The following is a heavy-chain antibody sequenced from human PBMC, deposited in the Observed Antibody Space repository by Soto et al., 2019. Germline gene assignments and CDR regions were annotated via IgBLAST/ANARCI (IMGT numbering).Heavy chain of an antibody. V-gene: IGHV3-23*01. D-gene: IGHD2-15*01. CDR1: GFTFINDA. Sequence: DVQLLESGGDSVQPGGPLSLSGAGLGFTFINDALNWFRRVPGKGLVWVSPISGVGDALFFADTGRGRLTFSRANSKNTVTLQMNSLGVDDTAVYYCARKVVGSTSRPDYWYFDLWGRGTLVTVSS. CDR3: ARKVVGSTSRPDYWYFDL. J-gene: IGHJ2*01. CDR2: ISGVGDAL.